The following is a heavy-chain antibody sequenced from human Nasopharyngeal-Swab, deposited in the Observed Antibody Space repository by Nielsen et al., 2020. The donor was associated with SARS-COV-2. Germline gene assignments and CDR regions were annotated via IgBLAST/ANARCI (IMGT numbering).Heavy chain of an antibody. CDR3: ARLGGSSWCFDY. D-gene: IGHD6-13*01. CDR2: ISSSGKYI. CDR1: GFTPASYS. V-gene: IGHV3-21*01. Sequence: GGSLRLSCAASGFTPASYSMNWVRQAPGKGLEWVSSISSSGKYIYYANSVRGRFTISRDNAKNSLYLQMNSLRAEDTAVYYCARLGGSSWCFDYWGQGTLVTVSS. J-gene: IGHJ4*02.